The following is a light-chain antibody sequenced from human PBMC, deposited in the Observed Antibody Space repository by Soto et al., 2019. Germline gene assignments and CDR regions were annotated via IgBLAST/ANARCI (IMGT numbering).Light chain of an antibody. CDR2: DVT. J-gene: IGLJ1*01. V-gene: IGLV2-14*01. CDR1: SSDVGGFEY. Sequence: QSVLGQPASVSGSPGQSITISCTGTSSDVGGFEYVSWYQHQPGKAPKLIIYDVTKRPSGVSNRFSGSKSGNTASLTISGIQAEDEGDYYCGSITRSSTSVFGTGTKVT. CDR3: GSITRSSTSV.